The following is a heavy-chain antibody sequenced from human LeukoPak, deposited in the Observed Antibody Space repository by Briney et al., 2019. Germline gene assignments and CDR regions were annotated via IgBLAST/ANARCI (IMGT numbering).Heavy chain of an antibody. CDR2: MYTRGRT. CDR3: ANGGNSGSYFED. CDR1: GASIYTYY. Sequence: SETLSLTCTVPGASIYTYYWSWVRQPAGKGLEWIGRMYTRGRTHYSPSLESRLTMSVDTSKNQFSLKLTSVTAADTAVYYCANGGNSGSYFEDGGQGTLVTVSS. V-gene: IGHV4-4*07. D-gene: IGHD1-26*01. J-gene: IGHJ4*02.